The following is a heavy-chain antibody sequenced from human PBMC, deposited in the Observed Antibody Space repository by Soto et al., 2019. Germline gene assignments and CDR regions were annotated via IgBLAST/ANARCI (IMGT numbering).Heavy chain of an antibody. CDR1: GFTFSSYA. CDR2: ISSNGGST. D-gene: IGHD3-3*01. J-gene: IGHJ3*02. Sequence: GGSLRLSCSASGFTFSSYAMHWVRQPPGKGLEYVSAISSNGGSTYYADSVKGRFTISRDNSKNTLYLQMSSLRAEDTAVYYCVKLLGVLRFLEWSKDAFDIWGQGTMVTVSS. CDR3: VKLLGVLRFLEWSKDAFDI. V-gene: IGHV3-64D*08.